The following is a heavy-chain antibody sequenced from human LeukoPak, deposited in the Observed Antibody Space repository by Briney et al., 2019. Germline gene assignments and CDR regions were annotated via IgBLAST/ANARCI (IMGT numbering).Heavy chain of an antibody. Sequence: SVKVSCKASGGTFISYAISWVRQAPGQGLEWMGGIIPIFGTANYAQKFQGRVTITTDESTSTAYMELSSLRSEDTAVYYCARESGYDGRGFDYWGQGTLVTVSS. CDR1: GGTFISYA. CDR3: ARESGYDGRGFDY. CDR2: IIPIFGTA. J-gene: IGHJ4*02. V-gene: IGHV1-69*05. D-gene: IGHD5-12*01.